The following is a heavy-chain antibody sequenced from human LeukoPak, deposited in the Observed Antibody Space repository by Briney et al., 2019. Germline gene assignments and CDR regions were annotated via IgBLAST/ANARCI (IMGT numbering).Heavy chain of an antibody. CDR1: GFTFSSYG. CDR3: AKAPSDSSGYYPHFDY. CDR2: ISYDGSNK. V-gene: IGHV3-30*18. D-gene: IGHD3-22*01. J-gene: IGHJ4*02. Sequence: GGSLRLSCAASGFTFSSYGMHWVRQAPGKGPEWVAVISYDGSNKYYADSVKGRFTISRDNSKNTLYLQMNSLRAEDTAVYYCAKAPSDSSGYYPHFDYWGQGTLVTVSS.